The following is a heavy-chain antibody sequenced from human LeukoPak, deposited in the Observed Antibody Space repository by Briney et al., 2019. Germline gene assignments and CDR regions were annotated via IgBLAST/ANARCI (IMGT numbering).Heavy chain of an antibody. CDR3: AKDWSANWGSYYFDY. V-gene: IGHV3-23*01. CDR2: ISGSGGST. D-gene: IGHD7-27*01. Sequence: GGSLRLSCAASGFTFSSYAMSWVRQAPGKGLEWVSAISGSGGSTYYADPVKGRFTISRDNSKNTLYLQMNSLRAEDTAVYYCAKDWSANWGSYYFDYWGQGTLVTVSS. CDR1: GFTFSSYA. J-gene: IGHJ4*02.